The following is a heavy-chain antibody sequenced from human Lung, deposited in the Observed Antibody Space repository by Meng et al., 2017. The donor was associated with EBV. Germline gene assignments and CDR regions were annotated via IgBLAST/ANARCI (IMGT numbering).Heavy chain of an antibody. D-gene: IGHD4-17*01. CDR2: INHSGST. Sequence: VQLQRWGAGLLKPSAPLSLTCAGYGGTFSGYYWSWVRQPPGKGLEWIGEINHSGSTNYIPSLKRRVTMSVDNSKNQFSLKLNSMTAADTAVYYCASLYGDSSVWYLDLWGRGTLVTVSS. V-gene: IGHV4-34*01. J-gene: IGHJ2*01. CDR3: ASLYGDSSVWYLDL. CDR1: GGTFSGYY.